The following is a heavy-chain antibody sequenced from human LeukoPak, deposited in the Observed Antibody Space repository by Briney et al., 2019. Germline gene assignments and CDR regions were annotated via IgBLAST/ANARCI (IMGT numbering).Heavy chain of an antibody. J-gene: IGHJ4*02. CDR3: AKDLTPWYYAYPELLSLYY. CDR2: IWYDGSNK. Sequence: PGGSLRLSRAASGFTFSSYGMHWVRQAPGKGLEWVAAIWYDGSNKYYADSVKGRFTISRDNSKNTLYLQMNSLRAEDTAVYYFAKDLTPWYYAYPELLSLYYWGQGNLVTVSS. CDR1: GFTFSSYG. V-gene: IGHV3-33*06. D-gene: IGHD3-16*01.